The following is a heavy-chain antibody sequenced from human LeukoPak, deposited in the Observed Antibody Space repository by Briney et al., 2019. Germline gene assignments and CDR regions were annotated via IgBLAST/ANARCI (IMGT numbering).Heavy chain of an antibody. CDR2: IYYSGST. Sequence: SETLSLTCTVSGGSISSYYWSWIRQPPGKGLEWIGYIYYSGSTNYNPSLKSRVTISVDTSKNQFSLKLSSVTAADTAVYYCARGGNFWSGYPDYYFDYWGQGTPVTVSS. CDR1: GGSISSYY. D-gene: IGHD3-3*01. V-gene: IGHV4-59*01. CDR3: ARGGNFWSGYPDYYFDY. J-gene: IGHJ4*02.